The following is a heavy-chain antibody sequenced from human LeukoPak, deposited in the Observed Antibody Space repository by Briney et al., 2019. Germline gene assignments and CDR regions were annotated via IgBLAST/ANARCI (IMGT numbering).Heavy chain of an antibody. CDR1: GGSFSGYY. Sequence: SETLSLTCAVYGGSFSGYYWSWIRQPPGKGLEWIGEINHSGSTNYNPSLKSRVTISVDTSKNQFSLKLSSVTAADTAVYYCARHRGYDLSWFDPWGQGTLVTVSS. V-gene: IGHV4-34*01. CDR3: ARHRGYDLSWFDP. CDR2: INHSGST. J-gene: IGHJ5*02. D-gene: IGHD3-3*01.